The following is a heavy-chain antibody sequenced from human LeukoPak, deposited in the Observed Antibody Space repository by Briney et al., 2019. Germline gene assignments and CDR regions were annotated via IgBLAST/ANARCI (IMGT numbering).Heavy chain of an antibody. V-gene: IGHV3-33*01. CDR1: GFTLSNYG. Sequence: GGSLRLSCAASGFTLSNYGMHWVRQAPGQGLEWVTVIWYDENNKYYADSVKGRFTISRDNSKNTLYLQMNSLRAEDTALYYCARDINSRYFDYWGQGTLVTVSS. CDR3: ARDINSRYFDY. CDR2: IWYDENNK. J-gene: IGHJ4*02. D-gene: IGHD4-23*01.